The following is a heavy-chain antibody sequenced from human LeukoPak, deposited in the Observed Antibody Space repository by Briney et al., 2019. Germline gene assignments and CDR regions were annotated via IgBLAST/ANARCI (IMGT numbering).Heavy chain of an antibody. CDR1: GFTFSSYA. CDR3: ARATKQWLVRKLDY. CDR2: ISYDGSNK. Sequence: GGSLRLFCAASGFTFSSYAMHWVRQAPGKGLEWVAVISYDGSNKYYADSVKGRFTISRDNSKNTLYLQMNSLRAEDTVVYYCARATKQWLVRKLDYWGQGTLVTVSS. D-gene: IGHD6-19*01. J-gene: IGHJ4*02. V-gene: IGHV3-30-3*01.